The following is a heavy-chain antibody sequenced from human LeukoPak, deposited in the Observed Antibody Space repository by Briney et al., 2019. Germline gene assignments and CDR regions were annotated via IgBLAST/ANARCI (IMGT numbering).Heavy chain of an antibody. J-gene: IGHJ6*02. D-gene: IGHD6-6*01. CDR2: IDPSDSYT. CDR1: GYSFTSYW. Sequence: GESLKISCQGSGYSFTSYWISWVRQVPGKGLEWMGRIDPSDSYTNYSPSFQGHVTISADKSISTAYLQWSSLKASDTAMYYCARHRVHSSSGYYYYGMDVWGQGTTVTVSS. CDR3: ARHRVHSSSGYYYYGMDV. V-gene: IGHV5-10-1*01.